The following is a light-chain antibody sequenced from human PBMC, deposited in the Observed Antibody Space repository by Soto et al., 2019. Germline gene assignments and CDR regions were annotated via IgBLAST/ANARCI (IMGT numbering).Light chain of an antibody. CDR2: WAS. CDR1: QSVLYSSNNKNH. Sequence: DIVMTQATDSLAASLGERATINCKSSQSVLYSSNNKNHLAWYQQKPGQPPKLLISWASTRESGVPDRLSGSGCLTDFTLTISSLQAEDVAVYYCQQHYNTPLTFGPGTKVDVK. V-gene: IGKV4-1*01. CDR3: QQHYNTPLT. J-gene: IGKJ3*01.